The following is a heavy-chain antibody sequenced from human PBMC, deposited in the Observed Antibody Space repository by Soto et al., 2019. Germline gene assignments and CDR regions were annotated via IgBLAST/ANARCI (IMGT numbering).Heavy chain of an antibody. Sequence: ASVKVSRKSSGYPSINYPVHCVLQTPGQGLEWLGWMRTGNGDTNYSQKCQGRVTFTRDTSANTAYMELSSLRSEDTTVYYCAKEGRYGKSWYPDSWGRGTLVTVSS. J-gene: IGHJ4*02. CDR2: MRTGNGDT. CDR1: GYPSINYP. V-gene: IGHV1-3*04. CDR3: AKEGRYGKSWYPDS. D-gene: IGHD6-13*01.